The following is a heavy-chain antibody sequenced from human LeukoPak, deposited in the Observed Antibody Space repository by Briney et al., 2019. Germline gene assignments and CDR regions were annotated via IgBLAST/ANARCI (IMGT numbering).Heavy chain of an antibody. CDR1: GYTFTGYY. CDR2: INPNSGGT. V-gene: IGHV1-2*02. CDR3: AKEGFGNYYDSSGYCDY. D-gene: IGHD3-22*01. J-gene: IGHJ4*02. Sequence: ASVKVSCKASGYTFTGYYMHWVRQAPGQGLEWMGWINPNSGGTNYAQKFQGRVTMTRDTSTSTAYMELSRLRSDDTAVYYCAKEGFGNYYDSSGYCDYWGQGTLVTVSS.